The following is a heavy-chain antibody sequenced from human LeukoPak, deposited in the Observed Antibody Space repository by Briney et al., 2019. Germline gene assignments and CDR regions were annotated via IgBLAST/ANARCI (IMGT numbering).Heavy chain of an antibody. Sequence: SETLSLTCAVYGGSFSGYYWSWIRQPPGKGLEWIGEINHSGSTNYNPSLKSRVTISVDTSKNQFSLKLSSVTAADTAVYYCARGYYFDYWGQGTLVTVSS. CDR1: GGSFSGYY. CDR3: ARGYYFDY. V-gene: IGHV4-34*01. J-gene: IGHJ4*02. CDR2: INHSGST.